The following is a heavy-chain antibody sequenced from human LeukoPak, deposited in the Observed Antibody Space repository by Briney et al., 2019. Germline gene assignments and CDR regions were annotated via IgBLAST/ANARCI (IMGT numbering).Heavy chain of an antibody. J-gene: IGHJ4*02. Sequence: SETLSLTCAVSGGSISSSNWWSWVRQPPGKGLEWIGSIYYSGSTYYNPSLKSRVTISVDTSKNQFSLKLSSVTAADTAVYYCANPRGYDLGATRFDYWGQGTLVTVSS. CDR2: IYYSGST. CDR1: GGSISSSNW. D-gene: IGHD5-12*01. V-gene: IGHV4-39*01. CDR3: ANPRGYDLGATRFDY.